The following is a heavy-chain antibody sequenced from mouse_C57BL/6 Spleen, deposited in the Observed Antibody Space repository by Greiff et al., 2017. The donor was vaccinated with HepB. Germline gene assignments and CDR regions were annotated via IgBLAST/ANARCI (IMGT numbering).Heavy chain of an antibody. CDR3: ARNWGDVYYFDY. D-gene: IGHD4-1*01. CDR1: GFSLTSYG. V-gene: IGHV2-2*01. CDR2: IWSGGST. Sequence: QVHVKQSGPGLVQPSQSLSITCTVSGFSLTSYGLHWVRQSPGKGLEWLGEIWSGGSTDYNAAFISRLSISKDDSKTQVFLKMNSLPADDPAIYYGARNWGDVYYFDYWGEGTTLTVSS. J-gene: IGHJ2*01.